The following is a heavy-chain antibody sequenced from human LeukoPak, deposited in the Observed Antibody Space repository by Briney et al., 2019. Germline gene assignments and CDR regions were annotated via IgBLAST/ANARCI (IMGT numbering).Heavy chain of an antibody. V-gene: IGHV3-43*02. Sequence: GGSLRLSCAASGFTFDDYATHWVRQAPGKGLEWVSLISGDGGSTYYADSVKGRFTISRDNSKNSLYLQMNSLRTEDTALYYCAKAPSITMVRGVLPPIDYWGQGTLVTVSS. CDR2: ISGDGGST. D-gene: IGHD3-10*01. CDR1: GFTFDDYA. CDR3: AKAPSITMVRGVLPPIDY. J-gene: IGHJ4*02.